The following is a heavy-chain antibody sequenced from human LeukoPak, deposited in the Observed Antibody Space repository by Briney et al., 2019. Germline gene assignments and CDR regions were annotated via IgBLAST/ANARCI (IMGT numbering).Heavy chain of an antibody. CDR2: IKSKTDGGTT. J-gene: IGHJ4*02. D-gene: IGHD2-15*01. CDR3: AKANCSGGSCYTDY. V-gene: IGHV3-15*01. CDR1: GFTFSNAW. Sequence: GGSLRLSCAASGFTFSNAWMSWVRQAPGKGLEWVGRIKSKTDGGTTDYAAPVKGRFTISRDDSKNTLYLQMNSLRAEDTAVYYCAKANCSGGSCYTDYWGQGTLVTVSS.